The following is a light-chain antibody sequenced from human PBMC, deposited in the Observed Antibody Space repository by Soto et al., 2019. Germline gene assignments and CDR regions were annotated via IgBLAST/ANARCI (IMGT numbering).Light chain of an antibody. J-gene: IGKJ1*01. V-gene: IGKV2-28*01. CDR3: MQALQTPRT. Sequence: DIVMTQSPLSLPVTPGEPASISCRSSQRLLHSNGYTFLDWYLQKPGQSPQLLIYMGSNRASGVPDRFSGSGSGTDFTLKISRVEAEDVGVYYCMQALQTPRTFGQGTKVEIK. CDR1: QRLLHSNGYTF. CDR2: MGS.